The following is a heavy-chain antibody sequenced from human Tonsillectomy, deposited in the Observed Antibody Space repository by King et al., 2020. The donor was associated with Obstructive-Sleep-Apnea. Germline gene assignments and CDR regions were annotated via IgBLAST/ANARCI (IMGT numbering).Heavy chain of an antibody. Sequence: QLVQSGGGVVQPGRSLRLSCAASGFTFSSYAMHWVRQAPGKGLEWGAVISYDGRNKYYADSVKGRFTISRENSKNTLYLQMNSLRAEDTAVYYCARGGSYDAFDIWGQGTMVTVSS. CDR3: ARGGSYDAFDI. V-gene: IGHV3-30*04. D-gene: IGHD1-26*01. J-gene: IGHJ3*02. CDR1: GFTFSSYA. CDR2: ISYDGRNK.